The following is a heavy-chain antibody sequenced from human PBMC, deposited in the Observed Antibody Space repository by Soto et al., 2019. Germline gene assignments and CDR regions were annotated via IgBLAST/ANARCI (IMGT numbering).Heavy chain of an antibody. V-gene: IGHV3-9*01. D-gene: IGHD6-6*01. CDR3: AKDSSGGGYYYYGMDV. Sequence: SGGGLVQPGRSLRLSCAASGFTFDDYAMHWVRQAPGKGLEWVSGISWNSGSIGYADSVKGRFTISRDNAKNSLYLQMNSLRAEDTALYYCAKDSSGGGYYYYGMDVWGQGTTVTVSS. CDR1: GFTFDDYA. CDR2: ISWNSGSI. J-gene: IGHJ6*02.